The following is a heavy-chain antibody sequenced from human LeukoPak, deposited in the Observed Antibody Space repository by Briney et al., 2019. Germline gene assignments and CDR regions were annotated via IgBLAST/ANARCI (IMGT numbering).Heavy chain of an antibody. CDR3: VKGPRHDTSDYYRAFDY. D-gene: IGHD3-22*01. V-gene: IGHV3-30*04. CDR2: ISFDAKNK. Sequence: PGGSLRLSCAASGFTFSDCAMNWVRQAPGKGLEWVAVISFDAKNKYYADSVKGRFTISRDTSRNTLYLQMNSLRSEDTAVYYCVKGPRHDTSDYYRAFDYWGQGTLVTVSS. CDR1: GFTFSDCA. J-gene: IGHJ4*02.